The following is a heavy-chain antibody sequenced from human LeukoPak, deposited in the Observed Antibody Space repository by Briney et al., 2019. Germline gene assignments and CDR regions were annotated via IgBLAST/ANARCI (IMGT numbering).Heavy chain of an antibody. CDR1: GGSISSYY. V-gene: IGHV4-59*01. D-gene: IGHD1-26*01. CDR3: ATLGRPAKNWFDP. CDR2: IYYSGST. Sequence: SETLSLTCTVSGGSISSYYWSWIRQPPGKGLEWIGYIYYSGSTNYNPSLKSRVTISVDTSKNQFSLKLSSVTAADTAVYYCATLGRPAKNWFDPWGQGTPVTVSS. J-gene: IGHJ5*02.